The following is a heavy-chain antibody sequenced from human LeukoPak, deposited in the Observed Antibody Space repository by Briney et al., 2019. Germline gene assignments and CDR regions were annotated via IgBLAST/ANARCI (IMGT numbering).Heavy chain of an antibody. CDR2: IIPIFGIA. CDR3: AREHDSSGYHSYYYGMDV. J-gene: IGHJ6*02. CDR1: GGTFSSYA. D-gene: IGHD3-22*01. V-gene: IGHV1-69*04. Sequence: SVKVSCKASGGTFSSYAISWVRQAPGQGLEWMGRIIPIFGIANYAQKSQGRVTITADKSTSTAYMELSSLRSEDTAVYYWAREHDSSGYHSYYYGMDVWGQGTTVTVSS.